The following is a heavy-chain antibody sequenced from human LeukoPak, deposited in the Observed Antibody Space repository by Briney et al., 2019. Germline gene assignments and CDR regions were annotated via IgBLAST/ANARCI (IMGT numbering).Heavy chain of an antibody. Sequence: SETLSLTCTVSAYSISSGYYWAWIRQPPGKGLEWIGSIYHSGSTYYNPSLKSRVTISVDTSKNQFSLKLTSVTAADTAVYYCARRAVAGTAAFDVWGQGTMVTVSS. J-gene: IGHJ3*01. V-gene: IGHV4-38-2*02. CDR3: ARRAVAGTAAFDV. CDR2: IYHSGST. D-gene: IGHD6-19*01. CDR1: AYSISSGYY.